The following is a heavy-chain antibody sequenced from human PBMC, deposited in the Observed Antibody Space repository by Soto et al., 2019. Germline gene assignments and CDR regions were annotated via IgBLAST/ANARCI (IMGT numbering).Heavy chain of an antibody. D-gene: IGHD1-20*01. CDR2: IIPIFGTA. V-gene: IGHV1-69*13. CDR1: GDTFNSYA. J-gene: IGHJ6*02. CDR3: AANWNGGYYYGMNV. Sequence: ASVKVSCKASGDTFNSYAISWVRQAPGQGLDWMGGIIPIFGTANYAQKFQGRVTITADESTSTAYMELSSLTSEDTAVYFCAANWNGGYYYGMNVWGQGTTVTVS.